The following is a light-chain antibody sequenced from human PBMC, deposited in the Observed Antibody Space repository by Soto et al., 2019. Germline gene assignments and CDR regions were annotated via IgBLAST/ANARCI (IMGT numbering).Light chain of an antibody. V-gene: IGLV2-23*02. CDR1: SDIGNYNL. CDR2: EVT. Sequence: QSVLTQPASVSGSPGQSVTISCSGSDIGNYNLVSWYQHLPGRAPKLLIFEVTMRPSGISDRFSGSKSASTASLTISGPQAEDEGDYYCASYEGRRTYVFGSGTKVTV. CDR3: ASYEGRRTYV. J-gene: IGLJ1*01.